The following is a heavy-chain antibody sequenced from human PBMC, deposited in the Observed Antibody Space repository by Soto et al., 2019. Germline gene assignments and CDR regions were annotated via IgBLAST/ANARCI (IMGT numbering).Heavy chain of an antibody. Sequence: SETLSLTCTVSGGSITSFYWSWIRQTPGRGLEWIGHISYTGSTNYNPSLKSRVTIAVDTSKNQFSLNLTSVTAADTAVYYCAREGNGWYYSDYWGQGALVTVSS. V-gene: IGHV4-59*01. J-gene: IGHJ4*02. CDR1: GGSITSFY. D-gene: IGHD6-19*01. CDR3: AREGNGWYYSDY. CDR2: ISYTGST.